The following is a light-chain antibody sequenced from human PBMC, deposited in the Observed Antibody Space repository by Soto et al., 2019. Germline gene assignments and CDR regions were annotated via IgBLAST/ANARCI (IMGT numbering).Light chain of an antibody. V-gene: IGLV1-40*01. CDR1: SSNIGAGYD. CDR2: GNS. J-gene: IGLJ3*02. Sequence: QSVLTQPPSVSGAPGQRVTISCTGSSSNIGAGYDVHWYQQLPGTAPKLLIYGNSNRPSGVPDRFSGSKSGTSASLAITGLQAEDEADYYCQSYDSRLSARVFGGGPKLTVL. CDR3: QSYDSRLSARV.